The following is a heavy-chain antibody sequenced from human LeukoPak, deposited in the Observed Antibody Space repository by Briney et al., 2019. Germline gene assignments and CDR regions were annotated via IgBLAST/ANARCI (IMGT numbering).Heavy chain of an antibody. CDR3: ATVRYCSGGSCYSFLGY. D-gene: IGHD2-15*01. V-gene: IGHV1-69-2*01. Sequence: GATVKISCKASGYTFTDYYMHWVQQAPGKGLEWMGRVDPEDGETIYAEKFQGRVTITADTSTDTAYMELSSLRSEDTAVYYCATVRYCSGGSCYSFLGYWGQGTLVTVSS. J-gene: IGHJ4*02. CDR2: VDPEDGET. CDR1: GYTFTDYY.